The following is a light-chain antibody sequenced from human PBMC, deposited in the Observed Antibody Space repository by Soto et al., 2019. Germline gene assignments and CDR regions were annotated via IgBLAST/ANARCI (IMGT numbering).Light chain of an antibody. V-gene: IGKV3-20*01. CDR1: QSVNSIY. CDR2: GAS. Sequence: EIVLTQSPGTLSLSPGERATLSCRASQSVNSIYLTWYQQKPGQAPRLLIYGASSRATDIPDRFSGSGSGADFTLTISRLEPEDVAVYYCQHYGSSLYTFGQGTKLEIK. J-gene: IGKJ2*01. CDR3: QHYGSSLYT.